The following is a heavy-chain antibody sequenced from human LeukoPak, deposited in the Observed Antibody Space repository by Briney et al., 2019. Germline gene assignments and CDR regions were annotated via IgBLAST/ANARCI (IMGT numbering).Heavy chain of an antibody. CDR2: IHYSGST. J-gene: IGHJ4*02. V-gene: IGHV4-59*11. D-gene: IGHD2-2*02. CDR1: NGSISSHF. Sequence: PSETLSLTCSVPNGSISSHFWTWVRQPPGKGLEWIGHIHYSGSTNYNPSLKSRVTMSLDTSKNQFSLKLTSVTAADTAIFYCARLRPLLDQLLYFAFDSWGQGTLVTVSS. CDR3: ARLRPLLDQLLYFAFDS.